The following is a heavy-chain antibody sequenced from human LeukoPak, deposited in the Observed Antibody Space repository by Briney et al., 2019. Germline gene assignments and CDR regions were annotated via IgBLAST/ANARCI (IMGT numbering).Heavy chain of an antibody. V-gene: IGHV4-4*07. CDR3: ARGVYCSSTSCYTEYFDY. CDR1: GGSISSYY. CDR2: IYTSGST. D-gene: IGHD2-2*02. J-gene: IGHJ4*02. Sequence: SETLSLTCTVPGGSISSYYWSWIRQPAGKGLEWIGRIYTSGSTNYNPSLKSRVTMSVDTSKNQFSLKLSSVTAADTAVYYCARGVYCSSTSCYTEYFDYWGQGTLVTVSS.